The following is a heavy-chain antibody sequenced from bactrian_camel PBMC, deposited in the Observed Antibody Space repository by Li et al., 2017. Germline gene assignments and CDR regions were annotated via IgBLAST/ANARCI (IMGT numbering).Heavy chain of an antibody. D-gene: IGHD2*01. J-gene: IGHJ4*01. Sequence: VESGGGSVQTGGSLRLSCAAHGFAGNRYCMAWFRQVPGAERAGVASLLTDGRTFYTNSVKGRFTISRDNANDTLYLQMDSLKPEDSAMYYCAAGRRDCYTPNYWGQGTQVTVS. CDR2: LLTDGRT. CDR1: GFAGNRYC. CDR3: AAGRRDCYTPNY. V-gene: IGHV3S67*01.